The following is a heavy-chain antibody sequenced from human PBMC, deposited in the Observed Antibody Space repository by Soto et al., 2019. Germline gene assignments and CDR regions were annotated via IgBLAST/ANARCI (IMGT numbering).Heavy chain of an antibody. J-gene: IGHJ6*03. V-gene: IGHV2-5*02. Sequence: QITLKESGPTLVKPTQTLTLTCTFSGFSLSTSGVGVGWIRQPPGKALEWLALIYWDDDKRYSPSLKSRLTITKDTSKNQVVLTMTNMYPVDTATYYCAQIKATVTKYYYYMDVWGKGTTVTVSS. CDR2: IYWDDDK. CDR1: GFSLSTSGVG. CDR3: AQIKATVTKYYYYMDV. D-gene: IGHD4-17*01.